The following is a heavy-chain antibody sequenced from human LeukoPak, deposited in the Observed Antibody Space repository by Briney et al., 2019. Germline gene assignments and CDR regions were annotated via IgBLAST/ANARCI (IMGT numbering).Heavy chain of an antibody. CDR3: ARTDVSLDHDAFDI. Sequence: GGSLRLSCAASGFTFSSYSMNWVRQAPGKGLEWVSSISSSSSYIYYADSVKGRFTISRDNAKNSLYLQMNSLRADDTAVYYCARTDVSLDHDAFDIWGQGTMVTVSS. V-gene: IGHV3-21*04. CDR2: ISSSSSYI. J-gene: IGHJ3*02. CDR1: GFTFSSYS. D-gene: IGHD1-1*01.